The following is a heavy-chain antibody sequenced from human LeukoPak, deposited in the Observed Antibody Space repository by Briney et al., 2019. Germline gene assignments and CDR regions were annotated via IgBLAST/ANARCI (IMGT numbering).Heavy chain of an antibody. CDR1: GGTFSSYA. CDR2: IIPIFGTA. CDR3: ASPLEDIVVVPAAHPEYYYYYGMDV. Sequence: ASVKVSCKASGGTFSSYAISWVRQAPGQGLEWMGGIIPIFGTANYAQKFQGRVTITADKSTSTAYMELSSLRSEDTAVYYCASPLEDIVVVPAAHPEYYYYYGMDVWGQGTTVTVS. V-gene: IGHV1-69*06. J-gene: IGHJ6*02. D-gene: IGHD2-2*01.